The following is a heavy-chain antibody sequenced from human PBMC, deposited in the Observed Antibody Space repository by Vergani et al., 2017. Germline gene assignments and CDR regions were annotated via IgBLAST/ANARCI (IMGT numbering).Heavy chain of an antibody. Sequence: VDLVESGGGVVRPGGSLRLSCAASGFTFDDYGMSWVRQAPGKGLEWVAAVSFDGRDKYYGDSVRERFTISRDNSNNMLYLQMNSLRDEDTAIYYCAKGTAVAHQHIEYWGQGTLVTVSS. CDR2: VSFDGRDK. CDR1: GFTFDDYG. CDR3: AKGTAVAHQHIEY. V-gene: IGHV3-30*18. D-gene: IGHD1-7*01. J-gene: IGHJ4*02.